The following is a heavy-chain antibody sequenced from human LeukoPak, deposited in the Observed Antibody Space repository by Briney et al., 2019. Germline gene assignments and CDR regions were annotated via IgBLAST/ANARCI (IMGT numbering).Heavy chain of an antibody. CDR3: ARGGGDYFASDY. D-gene: IGHD2/OR15-2a*01. J-gene: IGHJ4*02. V-gene: IGHV3-21*04. CDR1: GFTFSSYS. Sequence: GGSLRLSCAASGFTFSSYSMNWVRQTPGEDLEWVSSISRVSSYVFYAESVKGRFTISRDNAKNSLFLEMNSLRAEDTAIYYCARGGGDYFASDYWGQGTLVTVSS. CDR2: ISRVSSYV.